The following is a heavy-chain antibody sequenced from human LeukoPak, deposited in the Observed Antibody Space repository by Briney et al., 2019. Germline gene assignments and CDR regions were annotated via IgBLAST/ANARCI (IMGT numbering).Heavy chain of an antibody. J-gene: IGHJ2*01. CDR1: GYTLTELS. D-gene: IGHD3-22*01. V-gene: IGHV1-24*01. CDR2: FDPEDGET. Sequence: ASVKVSCKVSGYTLTELSMHWVRQAPGKGREWMGGFDPEDGETIYAQKFQGRVTMTEDTSTDTAYMELSSLRSEDTAVYYCATGTTMIVVVPHSWYFDLWGRGTLVTVSS. CDR3: ATGTTMIVVVPHSWYFDL.